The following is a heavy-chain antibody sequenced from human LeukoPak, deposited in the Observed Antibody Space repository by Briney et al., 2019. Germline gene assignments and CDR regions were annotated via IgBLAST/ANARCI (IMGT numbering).Heavy chain of an antibody. D-gene: IGHD1-26*01. V-gene: IGHV3-48*01. J-gene: IGHJ4*02. CDR1: GFTSSSYS. CDR2: ISSAGGTI. CDR3: ARNGGSYPIDY. Sequence: GGSLRLSCAASGFTSSSYSMHWVRQAPGKGLEWVSYISSAGGTIFYADSVKGRFIISRDNAKNSLFLQMNSLRAEDTAVYYCARNGGSYPIDYWGQGTLVTVSS.